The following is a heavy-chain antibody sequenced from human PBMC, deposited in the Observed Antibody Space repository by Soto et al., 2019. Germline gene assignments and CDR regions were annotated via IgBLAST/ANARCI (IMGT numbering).Heavy chain of an antibody. D-gene: IGHD5-18*01. J-gene: IGHJ4*02. V-gene: IGHV1-18*01. Sequence: QVQLVQSGAEVKKPGASVKVSCKASDKTFLSYGISWVRQGPGQGLEWMGWISPYKGNTNYAQKLQGRVTMTTDTSTSTAYMELRSLRSDDTAVYYSATQLDTVMVFRDWGQGTLVTVSS. CDR2: ISPYKGNT. CDR1: DKTFLSYG. CDR3: ATQLDTVMVFRD.